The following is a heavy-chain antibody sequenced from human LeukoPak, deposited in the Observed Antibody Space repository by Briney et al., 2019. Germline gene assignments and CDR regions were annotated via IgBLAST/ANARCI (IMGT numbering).Heavy chain of an antibody. CDR2: ISSNGGST. CDR1: GFTFSSYA. V-gene: IGHV3-64D*06. CDR3: VKGASTAMAYYYYGMDV. D-gene: IGHD5-18*01. Sequence: PGGSLRLSCSASGFTFSSYAMHWVRQAPGKGLGYVSAISSNGGSTYYADSVKGRFTISRDNSKNTLYLQMSSLRAEDTAVYYCVKGASTAMAYYYYGMDVWGQGTTVTVSS. J-gene: IGHJ6*02.